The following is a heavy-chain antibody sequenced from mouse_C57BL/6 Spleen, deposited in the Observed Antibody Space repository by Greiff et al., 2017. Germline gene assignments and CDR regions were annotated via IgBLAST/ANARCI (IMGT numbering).Heavy chain of an antibody. Sequence: QVQLQQPGAELVKPGASVKLSCKASGYTFTSYWMQWVKQRPGQGLEWIGEIDPSDSYTNYNQKFKGKATLTVDTSSSPAYMQLSSLTSEDSAVYYCARRDNYFDYWGQGTTLTVSS. D-gene: IGHD3-3*01. V-gene: IGHV1-50*01. CDR3: ARRDNYFDY. CDR1: GYTFTSYW. CDR2: IDPSDSYT. J-gene: IGHJ2*01.